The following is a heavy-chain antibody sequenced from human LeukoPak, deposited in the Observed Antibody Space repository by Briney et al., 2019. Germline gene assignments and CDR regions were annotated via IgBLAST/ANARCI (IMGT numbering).Heavy chain of an antibody. J-gene: IGHJ4*02. CDR2: TTSGGVST. CDR3: TRANPDCRATRCLIFDY. CDR1: GFTFSSYA. D-gene: IGHD2-2*01. Sequence: GGSLRLSCAASGFTFSSYAMSWVRQAPGKGLEGVSTTTSGGVSTYYADSVKVRFTISRDNYKNTMYLQMNSLRAEDTAAFYCTRANPDCRATRCLIFDYWGQGTLVTVSS. V-gene: IGHV3-23*01.